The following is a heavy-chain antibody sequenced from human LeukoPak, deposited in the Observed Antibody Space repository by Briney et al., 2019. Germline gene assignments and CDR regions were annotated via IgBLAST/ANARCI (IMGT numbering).Heavy chain of an antibody. CDR2: INHSGST. Sequence: SETLSLTCAVYGGSFSGYYWSWIRQPPGKGLEWIGEINHSGSTNYNPSLKSRVTISVDTSKNQFSLKLSSVTAADTAVYYCARGVGGVRLHYYYYMDVWGKGTTVTVSS. CDR3: ARGVGGVRLHYYYYMDV. J-gene: IGHJ6*03. D-gene: IGHD3-10*01. CDR1: GGSFSGYY. V-gene: IGHV4-34*01.